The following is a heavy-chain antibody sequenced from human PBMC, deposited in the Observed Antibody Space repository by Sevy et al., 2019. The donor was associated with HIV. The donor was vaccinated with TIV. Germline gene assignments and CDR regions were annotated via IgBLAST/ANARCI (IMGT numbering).Heavy chain of an antibody. Sequence: ASLKVSCKATGYTLNIYGISWVRQAPGQGLEWMGWISPYTGNTNYAQKLQGRVTMTTDTSTSTAYMDLRSLRSDDTAVYYCARDRQEGYFDYWGQGTLVTVSS. CDR3: ARDRQEGYFDY. J-gene: IGHJ4*02. CDR2: ISPYTGNT. V-gene: IGHV1-18*01. CDR1: GYTLNIYG.